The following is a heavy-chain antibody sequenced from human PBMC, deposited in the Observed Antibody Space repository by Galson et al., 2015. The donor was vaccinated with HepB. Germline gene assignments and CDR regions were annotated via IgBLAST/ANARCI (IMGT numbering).Heavy chain of an antibody. V-gene: IGHV3-23*01. CDR1: GFTFSNYA. CDR3: VKGSSTVRPYYFDY. Sequence: SLRLSCAASGFTFSNYAMTWIRQAPGKGLEWVPAISGSGLSTYYADSVKGRFTISRDNSKNTLSLQMNSLGAEDTAVYYCVKGSSTVRPYYFDYWGQGILVTVSS. J-gene: IGHJ4*02. D-gene: IGHD3-10*02. CDR2: ISGSGLST.